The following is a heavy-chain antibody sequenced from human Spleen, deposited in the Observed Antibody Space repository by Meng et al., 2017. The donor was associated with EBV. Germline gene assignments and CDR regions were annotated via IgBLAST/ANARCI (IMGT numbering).Heavy chain of an antibody. CDR2: ISPISAIA. J-gene: IGHJ4*02. CDR1: GYTFDIYQ. Sequence: QGPLVHSGAELKKPGSSGKVSRKAYGYTFDIYQITWVRHAPGQGLEWMGEISPISAIASYAQQFQGRVTITADEFTTTAYMELSSLRSQDTAVYFCARVGGGEVATFDYWGQGTLVTVSS. V-gene: IGHV1-69*01. CDR3: ARVGGGEVATFDY. D-gene: IGHD5-24*01.